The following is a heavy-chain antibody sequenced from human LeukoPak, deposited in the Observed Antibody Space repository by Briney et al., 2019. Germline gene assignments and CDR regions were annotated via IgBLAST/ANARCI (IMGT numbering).Heavy chain of an antibody. Sequence: SETLSLTCIVSGGSISSYYWSWMRLPPGKGLEWIGYLSKSGNTNYSPSLKSRVTIFGDTSKNQFFLKLSSVTAADTAVYYCARARYVNSFYAFDIWGQGTLVTVSS. J-gene: IGHJ3*02. D-gene: IGHD3-9*01. CDR3: ARARYVNSFYAFDI. CDR1: GGSISSYY. V-gene: IGHV4-59*01. CDR2: LSKSGNT.